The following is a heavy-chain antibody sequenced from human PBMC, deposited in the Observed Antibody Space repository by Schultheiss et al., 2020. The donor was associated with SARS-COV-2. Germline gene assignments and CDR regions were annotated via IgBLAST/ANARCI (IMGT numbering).Heavy chain of an antibody. CDR1: GGSISSYY. Sequence: ETLSLTCTVSGGSISSYYWGWIRQPPGKGLEWIGTIYYSGSAYYNPSLKSRVTISVDTSKNQFSLKLNSVTAADTALYYCARREEGCSGGSCYEYFHHWGQGTLVTVSS. V-gene: IGHV4-39*01. CDR3: ARREEGCSGGSCYEYFHH. D-gene: IGHD2-15*01. J-gene: IGHJ1*01. CDR2: IYYSGSA.